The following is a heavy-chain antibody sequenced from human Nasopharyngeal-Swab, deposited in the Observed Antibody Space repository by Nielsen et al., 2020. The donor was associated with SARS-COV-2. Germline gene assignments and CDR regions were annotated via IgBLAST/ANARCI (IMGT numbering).Heavy chain of an antibody. Sequence: SETLSLTCAVYGGSFSGYYWSWIRQPTGKGLEWIGEINHSGSTNYNPSLKSRVTISVDTYKNQFSLKLSSVTAADAAVYYCARLLGYCSSTSCDYWGQGTLVTVSS. CDR1: GGSFSGYY. CDR3: ARLLGYCSSTSCDY. J-gene: IGHJ4*02. CDR2: INHSGST. D-gene: IGHD2-2*01. V-gene: IGHV4-34*01.